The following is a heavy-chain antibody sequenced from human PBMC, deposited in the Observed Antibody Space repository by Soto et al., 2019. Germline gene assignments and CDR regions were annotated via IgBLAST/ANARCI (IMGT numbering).Heavy chain of an antibody. J-gene: IGHJ4*02. CDR2: IRGSGSST. CDR3: AKDVRYYYGAWSYFSYYFDY. V-gene: IGHV3-23*01. CDR1: GFTFSSYA. Sequence: GESLKISCAASGFTFSSYAMSWVRQAPGKGLEWGSAIRGSGSSTYYADSVKGRFTISRDNYKNTPYLLMNSLRAEDTAVYYCAKDVRYYYGAWSYFSYYFDYWGQGTRVTVPS. D-gene: IGHD3-10*01.